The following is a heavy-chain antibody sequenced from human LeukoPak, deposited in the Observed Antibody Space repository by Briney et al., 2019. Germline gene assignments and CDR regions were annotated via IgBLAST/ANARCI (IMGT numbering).Heavy chain of an antibody. D-gene: IGHD3-9*01. CDR2: IIPIFGTA. V-gene: IGHV1-69*13. Sequence: SVKDSCQSSGGTFSNYAISWVRPAPGQGLDWMGGIIPIFGTANYAQKFQGRVTITADESTSTAYMELSSLRSEDTAVYYCARVLRYFDWLLVDYWGQGTLVTVSS. CDR3: ARVLRYFDWLLVDY. CDR1: GGTFSNYA. J-gene: IGHJ4*02.